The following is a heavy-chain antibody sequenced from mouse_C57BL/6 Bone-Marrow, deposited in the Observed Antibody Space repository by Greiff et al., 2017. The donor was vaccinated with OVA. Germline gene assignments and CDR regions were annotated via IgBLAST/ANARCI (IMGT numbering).Heavy chain of an antibody. CDR1: GFTFSSYA. D-gene: IGHD2-3*01. CDR3: ARWLLLFDY. CDR2: ISDGGSYT. Sequence: EVKLEESGGGLVKPGGSLKLSCAASGFTFSSYAMSWVRQTPEKRLEWVATISDGGSYTYYPDNVKGRFTISRDNAKNNLYLQMSHLKSEDTAMYYCARWLLLFDYWGQGTTLTVSS. V-gene: IGHV5-4*03. J-gene: IGHJ2*01.